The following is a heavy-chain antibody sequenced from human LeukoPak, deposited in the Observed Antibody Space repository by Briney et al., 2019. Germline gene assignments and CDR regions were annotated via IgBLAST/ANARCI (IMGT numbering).Heavy chain of an antibody. J-gene: IGHJ2*01. CDR1: GYSFNEYY. CDR2: IVPITGDT. CDR3: ATATRYDSSDARSHYFDL. Sequence: GASVKVSCKAPGYSFNEYYVHWVRQAPGQGLEWMGWIVPITGDTGYAPRFQGGVTLSSDTSTSTAYLELSSLRSDDTAVFYCATATRYDSSDARSHYFDLWGRGTLITVSS. V-gene: IGHV1-2*02. D-gene: IGHD3-22*01.